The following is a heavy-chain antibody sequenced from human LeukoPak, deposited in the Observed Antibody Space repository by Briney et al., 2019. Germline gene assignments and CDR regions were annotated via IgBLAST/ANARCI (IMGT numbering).Heavy chain of an antibody. V-gene: IGHV4-34*01. D-gene: IGHD3-22*01. Sequence: SETLSLTCAVYGGSFSGYYWSWIRQPPGKGLEWIGEINHSGSTNYNPSLKSRVTISVDTSKNQFSLKLSSVTAADTAVYYCARGRYYDSSGYYSYYYYYCYMDVWGKGTTVTVSS. CDR3: ARGRYYDSSGYYSYYYYYCYMDV. J-gene: IGHJ6*03. CDR1: GGSFSGYY. CDR2: INHSGST.